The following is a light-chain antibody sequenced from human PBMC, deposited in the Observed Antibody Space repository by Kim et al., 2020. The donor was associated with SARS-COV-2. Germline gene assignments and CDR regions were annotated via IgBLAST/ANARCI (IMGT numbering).Light chain of an antibody. CDR1: SSDVGGYNY. CDR2: DVS. J-gene: IGLJ3*02. V-gene: IGLV2-11*01. Sequence: QSALTQPLSVSGSPGQSVTISCTGTSSDVGGYNYVSWYQQHQGKAPKLMIYDVSKRPSGVHDRFSGSKSGNTASLTISGLQAEDEADYYCCSYAGSYTLVFGGGTQLTVL. CDR3: CSYAGSYTLV.